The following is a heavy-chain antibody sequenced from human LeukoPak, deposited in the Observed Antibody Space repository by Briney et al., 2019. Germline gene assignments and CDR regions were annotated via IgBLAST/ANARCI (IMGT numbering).Heavy chain of an antibody. D-gene: IGHD4-17*01. CDR3: AGGSDYGDPYPNDY. V-gene: IGHV3-7*03. CDR2: IKQDGSEK. Sequence: GGCLRLSCAASRFTFSNYWMSWVRQAPGKGLEWVANIKQDGSEKYYVDSVKDRFTISRDNAKNSLYLQMNSLRAEDTAVYYCAGGSDYGDPYPNDYWGQGTLVTVSS. J-gene: IGHJ4*02. CDR1: RFTFSNYW.